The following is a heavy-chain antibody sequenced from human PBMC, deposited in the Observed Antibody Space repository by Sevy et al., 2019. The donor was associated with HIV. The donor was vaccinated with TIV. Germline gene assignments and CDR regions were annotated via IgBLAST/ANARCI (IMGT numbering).Heavy chain of an antibody. V-gene: IGHV1-24*01. Sequence: ASVKVSCKVSGYTLRALSMHWVRQAPGKGLEWMGGFDEDGETLYAQKFQGRVTMTEDTSTDTGYMELSRLRSEDTAVYYCATDIVVGRDYWGQGTLVTVSS. D-gene: IGHD2-2*01. J-gene: IGHJ4*02. CDR3: ATDIVVGRDY. CDR2: FDEDGET. CDR1: GYTLRALS.